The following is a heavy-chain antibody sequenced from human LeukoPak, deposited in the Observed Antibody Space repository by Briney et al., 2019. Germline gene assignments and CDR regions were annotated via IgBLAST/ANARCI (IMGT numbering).Heavy chain of an antibody. J-gene: IGHJ6*03. Sequence: GGTLRLSCAASGFTFSSYGMHWVRQAPGKGLEWVANIKQDGSEKYYVDSVKGRFTISRDNAKNSLYLQMNSLRAEDTAVYYCARDVKDYYGSGSYRYYYYYMDVWGKGTTVTVSS. V-gene: IGHV3-7*01. CDR1: GFTFSSYG. D-gene: IGHD3-10*01. CDR2: IKQDGSEK. CDR3: ARDVKDYYGSGSYRYYYYYMDV.